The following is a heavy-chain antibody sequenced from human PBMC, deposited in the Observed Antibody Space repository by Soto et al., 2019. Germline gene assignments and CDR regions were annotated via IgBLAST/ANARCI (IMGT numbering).Heavy chain of an antibody. CDR2: ISVSGCST. CDR3: AKEWVYDFWRGYYYH. CDR1: VFTFSSYA. D-gene: IGHD3-3*01. Sequence: PGGSLRLSCAASVFTFSSYAMSWVRQAPGEGLEWFSAISVSGCSTXXADSVKGRXTISRYNSKNTXYLQIXSLRAEDTAVYYCAKEWVYDFWRGYYYHWGQGX. V-gene: IGHV3-23*01. J-gene: IGHJ5*02.